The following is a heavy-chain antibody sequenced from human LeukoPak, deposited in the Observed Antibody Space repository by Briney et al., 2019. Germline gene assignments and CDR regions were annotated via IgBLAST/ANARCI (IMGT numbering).Heavy chain of an antibody. CDR2: ISYDGSIT. CDR3: ATQRRDSGWSIAY. J-gene: IGHJ4*02. Sequence: RTSLGLSCAASGFTFVDYGMHWVRQAPGQGLQWVAFISYDGSITFSEDSVKGRFTLSRDNSKNTLYLQMNSLRPEDTAVYYCATQRRDSGWSIAYWGQGTLVTVSS. V-gene: IGHV3-30*03. CDR1: GFTFVDYG. D-gene: IGHD6-19*01.